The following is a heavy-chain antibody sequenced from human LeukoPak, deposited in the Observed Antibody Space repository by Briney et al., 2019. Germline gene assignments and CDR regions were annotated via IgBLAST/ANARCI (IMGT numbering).Heavy chain of an antibody. J-gene: IGHJ4*02. CDR1: GFTFSSFA. CDR2: IPMDGSNK. Sequence: GGSLRLSCAAPGFTFSSFAMHWFRRPPGKGLGGVAVIPMDGSNKYYADSVKGRFTISRDNSKNTLYLQMDSLRAEDTAVYYCASALPYYYDSSGYYSLDYWGQGTLVTVSS. D-gene: IGHD3-22*01. V-gene: IGHV3-30-3*01. CDR3: ASALPYYYDSSGYYSLDY.